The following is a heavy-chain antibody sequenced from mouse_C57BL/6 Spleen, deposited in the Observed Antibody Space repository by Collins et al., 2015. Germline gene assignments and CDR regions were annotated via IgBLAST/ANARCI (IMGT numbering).Heavy chain of an antibody. CDR2: INTETGEP. J-gene: IGHJ4*01. Sequence: QIQLVQSGPELKKPGETVKISCKASGYTFTDYSMHWVKQAPGKGLKWMGWINTETGEPTYADDFKGRFAFSLETSASTAYLQINNLKNEDTATYFCARKESYYAMDYWGQGTSVTVSS. CDR1: GYTFTDYS. V-gene: IGHV9-2-1*01. CDR3: ARKESYYAMDY.